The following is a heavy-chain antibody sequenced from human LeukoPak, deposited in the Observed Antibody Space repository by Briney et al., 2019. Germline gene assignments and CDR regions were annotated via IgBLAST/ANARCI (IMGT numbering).Heavy chain of an antibody. D-gene: IGHD3-3*01. CDR3: AKDIHTIDALDI. CDR1: GFTFNNYA. V-gene: IGHV3-23*01. CDR2: IRGSGGTT. Sequence: GGSLRLSCAASGFTFNNYAMMWIRQAPGKGLEWVSAIRGSGGTTFYADSVKGRFTISRDISNNTLYLQMKSLRAEDTAVYYCAKDIHTIDALDIWGQGTMVTVSS. J-gene: IGHJ3*02.